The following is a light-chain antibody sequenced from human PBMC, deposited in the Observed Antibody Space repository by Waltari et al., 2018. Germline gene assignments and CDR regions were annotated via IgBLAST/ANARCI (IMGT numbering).Light chain of an antibody. CDR2: DAS. CDR3: QQRSGGPT. Sequence: DIQMTQSPSSLSASVGDRVTITCQASQDISNYLNWYQQKPGKAPKLLIYDASNLETGVPSRFSGSGSGTDFTFTISSLQPEDFAVYYCQQRSGGPTFGQGTKVEIK. CDR1: QDISNY. J-gene: IGKJ1*01. V-gene: IGKV1-33*01.